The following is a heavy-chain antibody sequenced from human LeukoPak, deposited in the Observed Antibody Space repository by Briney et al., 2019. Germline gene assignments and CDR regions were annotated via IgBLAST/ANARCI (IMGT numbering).Heavy chain of an antibody. CDR3: ARERITMVRGVKDYYYMDV. J-gene: IGHJ6*03. V-gene: IGHV4-34*01. Sequence: SETLSLTCAVYGGSFSGYYWSWIRQPPGKGLEWIGEINHSGSTNYNPSLKSRVTISVDMSKNQFSLKLSSVTAADTAVYYCARERITMVRGVKDYYYMDVWGKGTTVTVSS. CDR1: GGSFSGYY. D-gene: IGHD3-10*01. CDR2: INHSGST.